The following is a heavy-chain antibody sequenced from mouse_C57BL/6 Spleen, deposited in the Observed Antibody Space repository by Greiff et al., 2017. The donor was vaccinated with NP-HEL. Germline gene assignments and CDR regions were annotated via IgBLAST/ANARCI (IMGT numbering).Heavy chain of an antibody. CDR3: ARTPFYYGSSYYAMDY. Sequence: VQLQQSGAELVKPGASVKLSCKASGYTFTSYWMHWVKQRPGRGLEWIGRIDPNSGGTKYNEKFKSKATLTVDKPSSTAYMQLSSLTSEDSAVYYCARTPFYYGSSYYAMDYWGQGTSVRLL. D-gene: IGHD1-1*01. V-gene: IGHV1-72*01. CDR1: GYTFTSYW. CDR2: IDPNSGGT. J-gene: IGHJ4*01.